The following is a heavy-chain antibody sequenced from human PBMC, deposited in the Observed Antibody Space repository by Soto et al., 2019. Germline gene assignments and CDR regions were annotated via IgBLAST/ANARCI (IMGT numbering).Heavy chain of an antibody. V-gene: IGHV3-33*01. Sequence: GGSLRLSCAASGFTFSSYGMHWVRQAPGKGLEWVAVIWYDGSNKYYADSVKGRFTISRDNSKNTLYLQMNSLRAEDTAVYYCARDLADTAMVYHYYYYGMDVWGQGTTVTVS. J-gene: IGHJ6*02. CDR1: GFTFSSYG. D-gene: IGHD5-18*01. CDR2: IWYDGSNK. CDR3: ARDLADTAMVYHYYYYGMDV.